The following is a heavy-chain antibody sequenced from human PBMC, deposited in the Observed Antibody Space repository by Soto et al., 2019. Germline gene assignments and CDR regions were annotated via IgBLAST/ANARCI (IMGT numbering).Heavy chain of an antibody. CDR2: INHSGST. D-gene: IGHD3-9*01. J-gene: IGHJ4*02. V-gene: IGHV4-34*01. Sequence: SETLSLTCAVYGGSFSGYYWSWIRQPPGKGLEWIGEINHSGSTNYNPSLKSRVPISVDTSKNQFSLKLSSVTAADTAVYYCASLPYYDILTGYYNFDYWGQGTLVTVSS. CDR1: GGSFSGYY. CDR3: ASLPYYDILTGYYNFDY.